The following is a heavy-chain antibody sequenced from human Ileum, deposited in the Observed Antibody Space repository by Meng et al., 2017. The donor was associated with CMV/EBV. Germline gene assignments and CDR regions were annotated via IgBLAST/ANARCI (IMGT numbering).Heavy chain of an antibody. CDR1: GDSISSYY. CDR2: VYYSGST. V-gene: IGHV4-59*01. CDR3: ALYSVYAAFDF. Sequence: SETLSLTCTVSGDSISSYYWSWIRQSPGKGLEWIGYVYYSGSTNYNPSLKSRVSMSIDTSKKKLYLKLTAVTTADAAVYYFALYSVYAAFDFWGQGTLVTVSS. D-gene: IGHD5/OR15-5a*01. J-gene: IGHJ4*02.